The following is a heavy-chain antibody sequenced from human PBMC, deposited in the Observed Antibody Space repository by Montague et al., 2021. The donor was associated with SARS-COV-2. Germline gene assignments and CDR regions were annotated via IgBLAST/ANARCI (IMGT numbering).Heavy chain of an antibody. CDR2: IYSSGTT. CDR3: ARDHEMASQPGYFDA. V-gene: IGHV4-61*02. Sequence: TLSLTCTVSGDSMSSGRYYWTWIRQPAGKGLEWIGRIYSSGTTNYSPSLKSRVTLLVDTSKNQFSLKLNSVTAADTAVYFCARDHEMASQPGYFDAWGQGTLVTVSS. CDR1: GDSMSSGRYY. J-gene: IGHJ4*02. D-gene: IGHD5-24*01.